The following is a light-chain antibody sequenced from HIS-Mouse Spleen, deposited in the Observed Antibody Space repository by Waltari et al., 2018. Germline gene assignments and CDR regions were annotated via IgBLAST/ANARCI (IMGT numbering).Light chain of an antibody. Sequence: QSALTQPRSVSGSPGQSVTISCTGTSSDVGGYNYVSWYQQHPGKAPKLMIYDVSRRPSCVPDRCSGSKSGNTASLTISVLQAENEADYYCCSYAGSYVVFGGGTKLTVL. CDR2: DVS. CDR3: CSYAGSYVV. CDR1: SSDVGGYNY. J-gene: IGLJ2*01. V-gene: IGLV2-11*01.